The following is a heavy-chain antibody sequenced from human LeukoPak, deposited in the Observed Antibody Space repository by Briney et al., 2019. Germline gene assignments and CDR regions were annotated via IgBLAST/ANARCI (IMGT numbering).Heavy chain of an antibody. J-gene: IGHJ5*02. V-gene: IGHV1-69*05. Sequence: SVKVSCKASGGTFSSYAISWVRQAPGQGLEWMGGIIPIFGTANYAQKFQGRVTITTDGSTSTAYMELSSLRSEDTAVYYCAGKAGTTYWFDPWGQGTLVAVSS. CDR1: GGTFSSYA. CDR3: AGKAGTTYWFDP. CDR2: IIPIFGTA. D-gene: IGHD1-1*01.